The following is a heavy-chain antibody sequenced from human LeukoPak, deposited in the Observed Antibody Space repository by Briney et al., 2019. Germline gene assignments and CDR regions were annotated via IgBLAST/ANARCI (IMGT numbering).Heavy chain of an antibody. D-gene: IGHD6-19*01. J-gene: IGHJ4*02. V-gene: IGHV4-59*01. CDR2: IYYSGIT. Sequence: SETLSLTCTVSGGSISSYYWNWIRQPPGKGLEWIGYIYYSGITNYNPSLKSRVTISVDTSKSQFSLKLSSVTAADTAVYYCARVTLMGYSSIHYYFDYWGQGTLVTVSS. CDR3: ARVTLMGYSSIHYYFDY. CDR1: GGSISSYY.